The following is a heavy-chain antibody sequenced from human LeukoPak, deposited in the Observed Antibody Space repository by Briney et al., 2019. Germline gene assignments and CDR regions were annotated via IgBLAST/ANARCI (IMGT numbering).Heavy chain of an antibody. CDR2: ISSSSSYI. Sequence: GGSLRLSCAASGFTFSSYSMSWVRQAPGKGLEWVSSISSSSSYIYYADSVKGRFTISRDNAKNSLYLQMNSLRAEDTAVYYCAREVMNYYDSSGYRSFDSWGQGTLVTVSS. V-gene: IGHV3-21*01. J-gene: IGHJ4*02. CDR3: AREVMNYYDSSGYRSFDS. D-gene: IGHD3-22*01. CDR1: GFTFSSYS.